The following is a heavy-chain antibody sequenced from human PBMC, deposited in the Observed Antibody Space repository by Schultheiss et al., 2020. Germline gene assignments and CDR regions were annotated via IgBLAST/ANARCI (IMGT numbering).Heavy chain of an antibody. CDR3: ARDPDYGDYVFGWFDP. CDR2: ISYDGSNK. V-gene: IGHV3-30-3*01. D-gene: IGHD4-17*01. J-gene: IGHJ5*02. CDR1: GFTFSDYY. Sequence: GGSLRLSCAASGFTFSDYYMSWIRQAPGKGLEWVAVISYDGSNKYYADSVKGRFTISRDNSKNTLYLQMNSLRAEDTAVYYCARDPDYGDYVFGWFDPWGQGTLVTVSS.